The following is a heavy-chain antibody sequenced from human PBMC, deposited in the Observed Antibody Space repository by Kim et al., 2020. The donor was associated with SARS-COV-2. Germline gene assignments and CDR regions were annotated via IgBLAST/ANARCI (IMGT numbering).Heavy chain of an antibody. CDR3: ARGAVYFDY. CDR2: T. J-gene: IGHJ4*02. Sequence: TKYSQKFQGRVTITRDTSATTAYMEVSSLRSEDTAVYYCARGAVYFDYWGQGTLVTVSS. V-gene: IGHV1-3*01.